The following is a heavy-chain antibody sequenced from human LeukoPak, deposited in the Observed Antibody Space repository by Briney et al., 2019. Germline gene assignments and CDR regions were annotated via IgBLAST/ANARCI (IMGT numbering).Heavy chain of an antibody. CDR1: GGSISSYC. V-gene: IGHV4-59*08. CDR3: ARAGSGRDYYFDY. J-gene: IGHJ4*02. D-gene: IGHD1-26*01. CDR2: IYYSGST. Sequence: PSETPSLTCTVSGGSISSYCWSWIRQPPGKGLEWIGYIYYSGSTYYNPSLKSRVTISVDTSKNQFSLKLSSVTAADTAVYYCARAGSGRDYYFDYWGQGTLVTVSS.